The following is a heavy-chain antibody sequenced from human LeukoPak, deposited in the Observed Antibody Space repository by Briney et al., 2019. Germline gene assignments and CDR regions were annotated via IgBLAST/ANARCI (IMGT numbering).Heavy chain of an antibody. CDR1: GGSISSSSYY. J-gene: IGHJ4*02. Sequence: SETLSLTCTVSGGSISSSSYYWGWIRQPPGKGLEWIGSIYYSGSTYYNPSLKSRVTISVDTSKNQFSLKLTSVTAADTAVYYCARDEDYYGSGSPIYWGQGTLVTVSS. V-gene: IGHV4-39*07. CDR3: ARDEDYYGSGSPIY. D-gene: IGHD3-10*01. CDR2: IYYSGST.